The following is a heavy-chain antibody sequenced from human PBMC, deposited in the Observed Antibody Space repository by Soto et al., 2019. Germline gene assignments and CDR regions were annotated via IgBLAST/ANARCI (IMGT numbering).Heavy chain of an antibody. J-gene: IGHJ6*02. V-gene: IGHV4-61*08. CDR1: GDSVSSSDFY. D-gene: IGHD6-6*01. CDR3: ARVTKLAPNTDGPSAYFYAMDV. Sequence: SETLSLTCAVSGDSVSSSDFYWTWIRQPPGQPLEWIGYVYSTGTTNYSPSLKSQVDMSVDTSENQFSLKVRSVTAADAAVYFYARVTKLAPNTDGPSAYFYAMDVWGPGTTVTVSS. CDR2: VYSTGTT.